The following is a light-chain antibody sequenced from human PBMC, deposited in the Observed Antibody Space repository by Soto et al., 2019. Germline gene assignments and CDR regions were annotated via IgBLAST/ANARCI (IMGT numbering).Light chain of an antibody. V-gene: IGLV2-14*03. CDR3: AAWDDNLNGVV. Sequence: QSVLTQPASVSGSPGQSITISCTGTTSDVGGYNYVTWYQQYPGQAPKIIIYDVNRRPPGVSDRFSGSKSGNTASLTVSDLQAGDEADYYCAAWDDNLNGVVFGIGTKLTVL. J-gene: IGLJ1*01. CDR1: TSDVGGYNY. CDR2: DVN.